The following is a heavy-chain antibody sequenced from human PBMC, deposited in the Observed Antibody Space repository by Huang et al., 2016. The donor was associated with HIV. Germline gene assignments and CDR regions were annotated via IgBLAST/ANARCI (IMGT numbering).Heavy chain of an antibody. V-gene: IGHV3-15*07. CDR2: IKSETERGPT. CDR3: TTGTRDYLNAFDI. Sequence: EVQLVESGGGLVKPGGSFRLSCEVSGFSFSSAWMNWVRQAPRRGLEWVGSIKSETERGPTDYAATVKGRFTISRDDSNNTLYLQMNSLKTEDTGVYYCTTGTRDYLNAFDIWGQGTKVTVSS. D-gene: IGHD1-7*01. CDR1: GFSFSSAW. J-gene: IGHJ3*02.